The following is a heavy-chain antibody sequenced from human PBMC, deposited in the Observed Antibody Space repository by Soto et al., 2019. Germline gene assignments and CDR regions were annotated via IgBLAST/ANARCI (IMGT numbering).Heavy chain of an antibody. D-gene: IGHD5-12*01. CDR1: GESFSDYF. CDR2: INKSGGRT. V-gene: IGHV4-34*01. Sequence: QVHLQPWGAGLLKPSETMSLTCAVSGESFSDYFYSWIRQPPGKGLEWIGEINKSGGRTLYNPSLSSRVTISVDTSKDQFSLRLTSVTAAYTAVYYCASGRGYSWPLGGQGTLVTVS. CDR3: ASGRGYSWPL. J-gene: IGHJ4*02.